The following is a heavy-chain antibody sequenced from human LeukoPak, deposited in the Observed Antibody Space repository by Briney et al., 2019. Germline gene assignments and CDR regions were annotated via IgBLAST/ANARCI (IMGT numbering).Heavy chain of an antibody. Sequence: PSETLSLTCAVSGGSISSHYWSWLRQPPGKGLEWIGYVYYSGKTYYSPSLHSRVTMSVDTYNNRFSLKLTSVTAADTAVYYCARLLNNDSSGDPDTFDMWGQGTMVTVSS. J-gene: IGHJ3*02. CDR3: ARLLNNDSSGDPDTFDM. CDR1: GGSISSHY. CDR2: VYYSGKT. V-gene: IGHV4-59*11. D-gene: IGHD3-22*01.